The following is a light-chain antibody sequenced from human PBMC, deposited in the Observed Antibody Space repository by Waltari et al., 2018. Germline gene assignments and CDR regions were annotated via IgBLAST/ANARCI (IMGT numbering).Light chain of an antibody. CDR2: GAS. Sequence: EIVLTQSPSTLSVSPGERAILPCRASQTISNNLAWYQQRPGQPPRLLIYGASARAAAIPLRFSGSGSGTEFTLTISGLQSEDFAVYYCQHYHQWPPYTFGQGTKVE. J-gene: IGKJ2*01. V-gene: IGKV3-15*01. CDR1: QTISNN. CDR3: QHYHQWPPYT.